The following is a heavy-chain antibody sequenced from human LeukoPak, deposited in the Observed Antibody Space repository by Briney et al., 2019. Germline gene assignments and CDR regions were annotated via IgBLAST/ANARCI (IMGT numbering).Heavy chain of an antibody. Sequence: ASVKVSCKASGYTFTSYYMHWVRQAPGQGLEWMGLINPSGDSTNYAQKFQGRVTMTRDTSTSTVYMELSSLRSEDTAVYYCAREESGGYFDYWGQGTLVTVSP. D-gene: IGHD2-8*02. J-gene: IGHJ4*02. CDR3: AREESGGYFDY. V-gene: IGHV1-46*01. CDR2: INPSGDST. CDR1: GYTFTSYY.